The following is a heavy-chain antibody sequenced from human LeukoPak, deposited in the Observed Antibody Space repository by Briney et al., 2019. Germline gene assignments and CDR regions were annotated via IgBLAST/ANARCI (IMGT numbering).Heavy chain of an antibody. Sequence: GSLRLSCAASGFTFSSYAMSWVRQPPGKGLEWIGEINHSGSTNYNPSLKSRVTISVDTSKNQFSLKLNSVTAADTAVYYCARGGRGYSYGYYYYYYYMDVWGKGTTVTVSS. CDR2: INHSGST. CDR1: GFTFSSYA. CDR3: ARGGRGYSYGYYYYYYYMDV. J-gene: IGHJ6*03. V-gene: IGHV4-34*01. D-gene: IGHD5-18*01.